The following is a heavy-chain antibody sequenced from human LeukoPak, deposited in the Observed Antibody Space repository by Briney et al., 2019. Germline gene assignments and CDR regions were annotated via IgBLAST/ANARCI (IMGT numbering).Heavy chain of an antibody. V-gene: IGHV4-61*02. CDR3: ARDGYSGNDGL. Sequence: PSQTLSLTCTVSGGSISSGSYYWSWIRQPAGKGLEWIGRIYTSGSTNYNPSLKSRVTISVDTSKNQFSLKLSSVTAADTAVYYCARDGYSGNDGLWGQGTLVTVSS. J-gene: IGHJ4*02. CDR1: GGSISSGSYY. D-gene: IGHD5-12*01. CDR2: IYTSGST.